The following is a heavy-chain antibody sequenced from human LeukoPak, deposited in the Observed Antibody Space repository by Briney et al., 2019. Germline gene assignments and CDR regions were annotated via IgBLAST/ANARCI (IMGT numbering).Heavy chain of an antibody. V-gene: IGHV3-15*01. J-gene: IGHJ3*02. CDR2: IKSKTDGGTT. CDR1: GFTFNNAW. D-gene: IGHD2-21*02. CDR3: TTKMAYCGGDCYPGAFDI. Sequence: GSLRLSCAASGFTFNNAWMSWVRQAPGKGLEWVGRIKSKTDGGTTDYAAPVKGRFTISRDDSKNTLYLQMNSLKTEDTAVYYCTTKMAYCGGDCYPGAFDIWGQGTMVTVSS.